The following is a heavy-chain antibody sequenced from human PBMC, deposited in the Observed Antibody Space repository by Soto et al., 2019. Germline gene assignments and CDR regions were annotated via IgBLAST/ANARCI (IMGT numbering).Heavy chain of an antibody. Sequence: GGSLRLSCAASGFTFSSYAMSWVRQAPGKGLEWVSAISGSGGSTYYADSVKGRFTISRDNSKNTLYLQMNSLRAEDTAVYYCAKLRIQLWPRGDYFDYWGQGTLVTVSS. D-gene: IGHD5-18*01. V-gene: IGHV3-23*01. CDR1: GFTFSSYA. CDR3: AKLRIQLWPRGDYFDY. CDR2: ISGSGGST. J-gene: IGHJ4*02.